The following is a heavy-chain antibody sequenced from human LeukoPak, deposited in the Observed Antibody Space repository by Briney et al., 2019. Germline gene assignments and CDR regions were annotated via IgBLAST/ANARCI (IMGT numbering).Heavy chain of an antibody. Sequence: GGSLRLSGAASGFSFSNYGMYWVRQAPGKGLEWVALISYDGSQYYADSVKGRFTISRDKSKHTLHLQMNSLRTEDTAVYYCAKGRSGTAVAAPDYWGQGTLVTVSS. V-gene: IGHV3-30*18. CDR2: ISYDGSQ. CDR3: AKGRSGTAVAAPDY. D-gene: IGHD6-19*01. CDR1: GFSFSNYG. J-gene: IGHJ4*02.